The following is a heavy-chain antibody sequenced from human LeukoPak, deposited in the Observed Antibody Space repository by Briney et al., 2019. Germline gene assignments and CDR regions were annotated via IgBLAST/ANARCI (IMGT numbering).Heavy chain of an antibody. CDR2: ISYDENNK. D-gene: IGHD3-22*01. J-gene: IGHJ1*01. CDR1: GFTFSSYG. V-gene: IGHV3-30*03. Sequence: TGRSLRLSCAASGFTFSSYGMHWVRQAPGKGLEWVAVISYDENNKYYADSVKGRFTISRDNAKNSLYLQMNSLRAEDTAVYYCATYSSLNRREFQFWGQGTLLTVSS. CDR3: ATYSSLNRREFQF.